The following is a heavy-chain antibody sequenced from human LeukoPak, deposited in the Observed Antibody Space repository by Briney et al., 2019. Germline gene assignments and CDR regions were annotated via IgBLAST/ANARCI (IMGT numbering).Heavy chain of an antibody. CDR1: GFTFSSYD. J-gene: IGHJ4*02. CDR2: IGTAGDP. V-gene: IGHV3-13*05. CDR3: VGLWFGECHFDY. Sequence: GGSLRLSCAASGFTFSSYDMHWVRQATGKGLEWVSAIGTAGDPYYPGSVKGRFTISRENAKNSLYLQMNSLRAGDTAAYYCVGLWFGECHFDYWGQGTLVTVSS. D-gene: IGHD3-10*01.